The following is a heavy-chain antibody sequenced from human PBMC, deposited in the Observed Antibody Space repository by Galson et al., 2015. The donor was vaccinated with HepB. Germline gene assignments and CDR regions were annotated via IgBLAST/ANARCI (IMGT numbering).Heavy chain of an antibody. D-gene: IGHD6-13*01. Sequence: SVKVSCKAFGYTFTGYNMHWVRQAPGQGLEWMGWIDSNSGVTKYAQKSQGRVTLTRDTSISTAYMELNSLRSDDTAVYYCARGVGSSWFDSWGQGTLVTVSS. J-gene: IGHJ5*01. CDR1: GYTFTGYN. V-gene: IGHV1-2*02. CDR3: ARGVGSSWFDS. CDR2: IDSNSGVT.